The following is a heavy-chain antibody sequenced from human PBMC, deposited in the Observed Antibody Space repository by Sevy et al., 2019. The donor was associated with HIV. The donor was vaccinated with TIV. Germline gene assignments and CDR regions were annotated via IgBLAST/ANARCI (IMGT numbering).Heavy chain of an antibody. V-gene: IGHV3-15*07. D-gene: IGHD6-19*01. CDR2: IKSKTDGGTR. J-gene: IGHJ1*01. Sequence: GGSLRLSXAASXXXXNNAWMNWXXXXPGKGLEWVGRIKSKTDGGTRDYAAPVKGRFTISRDDSKNTLYLQMNSLKTEDTAVYYCTTGTAVAGXXFXXWXQGTLVTVSS. CDR3: TTGTAVAGXXFXX. CDR1: XXXXNNAW.